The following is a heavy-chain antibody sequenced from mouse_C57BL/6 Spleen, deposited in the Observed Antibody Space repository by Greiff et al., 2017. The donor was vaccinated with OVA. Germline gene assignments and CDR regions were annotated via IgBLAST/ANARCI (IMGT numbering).Heavy chain of an antibody. Sequence: EVMLVESGGGLVKPGGSLKLSCAASGFTFSDYGMHWVRQAPEKGLEWVAYISSGSSTIYYADTVKGRFTISRDNAKNTLFLQMTSLRSEDTAMYYWARFDGSSYWYFDVWGTGTTVTVSS. CDR2: ISSGSSTI. J-gene: IGHJ1*03. V-gene: IGHV5-17*01. CDR3: ARFDGSSYWYFDV. D-gene: IGHD1-1*01. CDR1: GFTFSDYG.